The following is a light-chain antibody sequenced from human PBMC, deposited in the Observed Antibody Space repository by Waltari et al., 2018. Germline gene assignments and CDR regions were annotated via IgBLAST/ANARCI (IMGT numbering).Light chain of an antibody. Sequence: DIQMTQSPSTLSASVGDRLTSSCRASQSVGTWLAWYQQKPGKAPKLLIYMASSLESGVPSRFSGSGSGTEFTLTISSLQPDDFATYSCQQYSSFSTFGQGTKVDI. CDR3: QQYSSFST. CDR1: QSVGTW. CDR2: MAS. J-gene: IGKJ2*01. V-gene: IGKV1-5*03.